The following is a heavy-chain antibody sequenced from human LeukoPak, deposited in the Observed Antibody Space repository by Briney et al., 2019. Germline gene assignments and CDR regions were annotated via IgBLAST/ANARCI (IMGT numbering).Heavy chain of an antibody. CDR3: ARDPGGPYYGSGSYSDY. V-gene: IGHV3-48*02. CDR1: RITFSTYS. CDR2: ISSSSSTI. D-gene: IGHD3-10*01. Sequence: GGSLRLSCAASRITFSTYSMNWVRQAPGQGLEWVSYISSSSSTIYYADSVKGRFTISRDNAKNSLYLQMNSLRDEDTAVYFCARDPGGPYYGSGSYSDYWGQGTLVTVSS. J-gene: IGHJ4*02.